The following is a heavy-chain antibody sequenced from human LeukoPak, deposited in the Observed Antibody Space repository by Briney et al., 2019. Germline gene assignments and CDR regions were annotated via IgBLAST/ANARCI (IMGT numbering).Heavy chain of an antibody. V-gene: IGHV3-7*01. D-gene: IGHD2-15*01. J-gene: IGHJ4*02. CDR2: IKSDESEK. Sequence: PSGSLRLSCAASGSTFSSYWMTWVRQTPGRGLEWVASIKSDESEKYYEDSVKDRFTLSRDNAKNSLYLQVSSPSAEDAAIYYCARGGWYRFEYWGQGTLVTVSS. CDR1: GSTFSSYW. CDR3: ARGGWYRFEY.